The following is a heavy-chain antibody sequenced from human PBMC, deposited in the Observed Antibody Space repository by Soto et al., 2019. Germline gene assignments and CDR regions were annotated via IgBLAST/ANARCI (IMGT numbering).Heavy chain of an antibody. CDR1: GVSFTGYY. D-gene: IGHD3-10*01. Sequence: SETLSLTCAVYGVSFTGYYWSWIRQPPGKGLEWIGEINHSGSTNYNPSVKSRVTISVDTYKKQFSLKLSSVTAADTAVYYCARVAYYYGSGSYTGGVCFDPWGQGTLVTVSS. CDR2: INHSGST. CDR3: ARVAYYYGSGSYTGGVCFDP. V-gene: IGHV4-34*01. J-gene: IGHJ5*02.